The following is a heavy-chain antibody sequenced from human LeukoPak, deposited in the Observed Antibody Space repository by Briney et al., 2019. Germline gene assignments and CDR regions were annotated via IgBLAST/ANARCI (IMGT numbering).Heavy chain of an antibody. CDR1: GFTFSSYD. D-gene: IGHD6-19*01. CDR2: IRPSGDNT. V-gene: IGHV3-23*01. CDR3: ARVAGWHWFDP. Sequence: GALRLSCAASGFTFSSYDMTWVRQAPGRGLEWVSSIRPSGDNTYYGDSVKGRFTVSRDNSKNTVYLEMNNMRVDDTAVYYCARVAGWHWFDPWGQGTLVTVSS. J-gene: IGHJ5*02.